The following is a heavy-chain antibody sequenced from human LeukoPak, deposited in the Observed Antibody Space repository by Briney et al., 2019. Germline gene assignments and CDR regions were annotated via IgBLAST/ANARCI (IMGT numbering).Heavy chain of an antibody. CDR2: IIPIFGTA. Sequence: VASVKVSCTASGGTFSSYAISWVRQAPGQGLEWMGGIIPIFGTANYAQKFQGRVTITADESTSTAYMELSSLRSEDTAVYYCGWFGPHFEYWGQGTLVTVSS. CDR3: GWFGPHFEY. J-gene: IGHJ4*02. D-gene: IGHD3-10*01. CDR1: GGTFSSYA. V-gene: IGHV1-69*13.